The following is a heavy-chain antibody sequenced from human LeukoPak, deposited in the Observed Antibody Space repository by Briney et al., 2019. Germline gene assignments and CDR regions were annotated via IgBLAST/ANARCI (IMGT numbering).Heavy chain of an antibody. D-gene: IGHD1-26*01. J-gene: IGHJ4*02. Sequence: GRSLRLSCAPSGFTFSSYWMSWVRQAPGKGLEWVANIKEDGGEKYSVDSVKGRFTISRDNAMNSLYLEMNSLRAEDTALYYCAREKVGTGPTHLDYWGQGALVTVSS. CDR2: IKEDGGEK. V-gene: IGHV3-7*01. CDR3: AREKVGTGPTHLDY. CDR1: GFTFSSYW.